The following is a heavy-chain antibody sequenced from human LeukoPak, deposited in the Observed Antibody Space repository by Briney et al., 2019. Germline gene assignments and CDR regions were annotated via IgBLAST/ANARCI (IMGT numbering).Heavy chain of an antibody. Sequence: KVSCKASGYTFTSYWIGWVRQIPGKGLEWMGIIYPGDSDTRYSPSFQGQVTISADKSISTAYLQWSSLKASDTAMYYCARHTGVAARPKAFDIWGQGTMVTVSS. CDR3: ARHTGVAARPKAFDI. J-gene: IGHJ3*02. CDR2: IYPGDSDT. D-gene: IGHD6-6*01. V-gene: IGHV5-51*01. CDR1: GYTFTSYW.